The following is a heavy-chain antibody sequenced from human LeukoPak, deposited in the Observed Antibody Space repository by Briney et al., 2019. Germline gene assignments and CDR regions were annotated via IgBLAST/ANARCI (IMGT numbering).Heavy chain of an antibody. V-gene: IGHV4-30-2*01. D-gene: IGHD3-22*01. CDR2: IYHSGST. CDR1: GGSISSGGYY. Sequence: PSETLSLTCTVSGGSISSGGYYWSWIRQPPGKGLEWIGYIYHSGSTYYNPSLKSRVTISVDRSKNQFSLKLSSVTAADTAVYYCARVHGPDSSGYWDYYMDVWGKGTTVTVSS. CDR3: ARVHGPDSSGYWDYYMDV. J-gene: IGHJ6*03.